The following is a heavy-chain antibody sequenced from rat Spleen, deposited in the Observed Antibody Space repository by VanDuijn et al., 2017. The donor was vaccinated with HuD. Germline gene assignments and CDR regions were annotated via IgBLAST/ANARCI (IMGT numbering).Heavy chain of an antibody. D-gene: IGHD4-3*01. J-gene: IGHJ4*01. Sequence: EVQLVESGGGLVQPGRSLKLSCAASGFTFSDYNMAWVRQAPKKGLEWVATISYDGSSTYYRDSVKGRFTISRDNAKSTLYLQMDSLRSEDTATYYCARRGNSGYDVMDAWGQGASVTVSS. V-gene: IGHV5-7*01. CDR2: ISYDGSST. CDR3: ARRGNSGYDVMDA. CDR1: GFTFSDYN.